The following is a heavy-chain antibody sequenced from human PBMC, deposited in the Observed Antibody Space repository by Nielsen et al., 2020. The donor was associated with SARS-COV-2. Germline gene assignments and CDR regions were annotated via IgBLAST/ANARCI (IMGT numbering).Heavy chain of an antibody. D-gene: IGHD3-3*01. J-gene: IGHJ6*02. Sequence: SETLSLTCTVYGGSLRGYFWIWLRQPPGKGLEWIGESNQGGDANYSPSLKNRVTISMDTPKMQFSLRLTSVTAADTGTYFCARGTYNFRSYSSSGMDVWGQGTTVIVS. V-gene: IGHV4-34*01. CDR3: ARGTYNFRSYSSSGMDV. CDR2: SNQGGDA. CDR1: GGSLRGYF.